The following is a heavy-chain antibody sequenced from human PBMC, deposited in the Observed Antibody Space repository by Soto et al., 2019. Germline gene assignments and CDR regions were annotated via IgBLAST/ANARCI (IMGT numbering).Heavy chain of an antibody. CDR3: AKDQVGDPPYCSGGSCYRRAFDI. CDR1: GFTFSSYA. CDR2: ISGSGGST. V-gene: IGHV3-23*01. D-gene: IGHD2-15*01. J-gene: IGHJ3*02. Sequence: GGSLRLSCAASGFTFSSYAMSWVRQAPGKGLEWVSAISGSGGSTYYADSVKGRFTIPRDNSKNTLYLQMNSLRAEDMAVYYCAKDQVGDPPYCSGGSCYRRAFDIWGQGTMVTVSS.